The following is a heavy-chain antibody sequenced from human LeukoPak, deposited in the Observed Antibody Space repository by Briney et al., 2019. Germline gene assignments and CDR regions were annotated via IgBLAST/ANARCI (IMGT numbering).Heavy chain of an antibody. Sequence: GRSLRLSCAASGFTFSSYAMHWVRQAPGKGLEWVAVISYDGSNKYYADSVKGRFTISKDNSKNTLYLQMNSLRAEDTAVYYCARAYYDFWSGYYPYRTFDYWGQGTLVTVSS. D-gene: IGHD3-3*01. J-gene: IGHJ4*02. V-gene: IGHV3-30*04. CDR1: GFTFSSYA. CDR3: ARAYYDFWSGYYPYRTFDY. CDR2: ISYDGSNK.